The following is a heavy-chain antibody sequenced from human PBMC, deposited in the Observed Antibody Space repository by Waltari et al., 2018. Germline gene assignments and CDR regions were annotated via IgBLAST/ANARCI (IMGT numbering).Heavy chain of an antibody. Sequence: QVQLQESGPGLVKPSETLSLTCTVSGGSISSYYWSWIRQPAGKGLEWIGRIYTSGRTNYNPSLKSRVTMSVETSKNQFSLKLSSVTAADTAVYYCAREVGPYYYDSSGYYRGVPFDYWGQGTLVTVSS. CDR3: AREVGPYYYDSSGYYRGVPFDY. CDR1: GGSISSYY. D-gene: IGHD3-22*01. J-gene: IGHJ4*02. CDR2: IYTSGRT. V-gene: IGHV4-4*07.